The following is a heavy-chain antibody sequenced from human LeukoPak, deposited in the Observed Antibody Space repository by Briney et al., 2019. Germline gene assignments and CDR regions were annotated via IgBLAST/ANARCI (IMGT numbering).Heavy chain of an antibody. D-gene: IGHD4-11*01. Sequence: GASVKVSCKASGYTFTNYYIHWVRQAPGQGLEWMGRISPNSGGANYAQKFQDTVTMTRDTSITTAYMGLNSLRSDDTAVYYCAITYNNNAFDIWGQGTMVTVSS. CDR3: AITYNNNAFDI. CDR1: GYTFTNYY. CDR2: ISPNSGGA. J-gene: IGHJ3*02. V-gene: IGHV1-2*06.